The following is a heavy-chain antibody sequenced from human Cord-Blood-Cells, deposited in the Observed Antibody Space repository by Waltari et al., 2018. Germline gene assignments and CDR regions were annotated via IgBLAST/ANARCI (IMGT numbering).Heavy chain of an antibody. CDR2: INPIFGKA. Sequence: QAQLVQSGAEVKKLGSSVKVSCKACGVTFSSYAISSVRQAPGQGLDWMGGINPIFGKANYAQKLQGRVTITADKATSTAYMELSSLRSEDTAVYYCAGNSGYDWAGFDYWGQGTLVTVSS. CDR1: GVTFSSYA. D-gene: IGHD5-12*01. J-gene: IGHJ4*02. CDR3: AGNSGYDWAGFDY. V-gene: IGHV1-69*06.